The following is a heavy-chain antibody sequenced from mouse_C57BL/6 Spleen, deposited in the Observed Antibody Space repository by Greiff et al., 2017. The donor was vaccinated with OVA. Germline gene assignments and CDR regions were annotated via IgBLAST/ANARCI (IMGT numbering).Heavy chain of an antibody. Sequence: VQLQQPGAELVKPGASVKLSCKASGYTFTSYWMHWVKQRPGQGLEWIGMIHPNSGSTNYNEKFKSKATLTVDKSSSTAYMQLSSLTSEDAAVYYCARRYGSTQRYYCDYWGQGTTLTVSS. CDR3: ARRYGSTQRYYCDY. D-gene: IGHD1-1*01. CDR1: GYTFTSYW. V-gene: IGHV1-64*01. J-gene: IGHJ2*01. CDR2: IHPNSGST.